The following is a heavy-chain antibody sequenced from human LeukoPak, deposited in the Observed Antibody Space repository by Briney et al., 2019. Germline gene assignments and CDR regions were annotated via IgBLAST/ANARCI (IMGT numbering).Heavy chain of an antibody. CDR1: GFPFSSYA. CDR2: IVGSGGTT. J-gene: IGHJ4*02. V-gene: IGHV3-23*01. CDR3: AKDSSGSGNYYNPFAY. Sequence: GGSLRLSCAASGFPFSSYAMSWVRQAPGKGLEWVSGIVGSGGTTYYADSVKGRFTISRDNSKNTLYLQMNSLRAEDTAVYYCAKDSSGSGNYYNPFAYWGQGTLVTVSS. D-gene: IGHD3-10*01.